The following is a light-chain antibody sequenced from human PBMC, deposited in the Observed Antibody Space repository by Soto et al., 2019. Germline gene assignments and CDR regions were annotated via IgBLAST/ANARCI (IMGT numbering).Light chain of an antibody. CDR2: KAS. V-gene: IGKV1-5*03. J-gene: IGKJ2*01. CDR1: RRISGW. Sequence: DIKMTRSPSTWPAPVEDRVTFTCRAGRRISGWLAGFQQNQGKAPKLLFYKASSLESGVPSRFTGSGSGTEFTLTISSLQPDDFATYYCQEYKSYSTFGQGTKLEIK. CDR3: QEYKSYST.